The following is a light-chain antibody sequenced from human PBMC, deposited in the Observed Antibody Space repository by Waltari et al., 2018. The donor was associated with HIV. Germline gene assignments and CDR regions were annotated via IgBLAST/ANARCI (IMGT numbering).Light chain of an antibody. CDR2: CAS. J-gene: IGKJ1*01. Sequence: EIELTQSPGPLSLSPGERATVACRASKSLNSTYLAWYQQQPGQTPRLLIYCASSRAIGIPDRCRGSGSGTDFTLTISRLEPGDFAVYYCHQYGSSPRTFGQGTKVDIK. V-gene: IGKV3-20*01. CDR1: KSLNSTY. CDR3: HQYGSSPRT.